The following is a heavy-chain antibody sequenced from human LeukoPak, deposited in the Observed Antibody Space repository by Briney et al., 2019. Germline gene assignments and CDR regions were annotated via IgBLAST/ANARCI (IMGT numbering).Heavy chain of an antibody. CDR1: GDSISSSSYY. V-gene: IGHV4-39*07. CDR2: IYYSGST. Sequence: SETLSLTCTVSGDSISSSSYYWGWIRQPPGKGLEWIGSIYYSGSTYYNPSLKSRVTISVDTSKNQFSLKLSSVTAADTAVYYCARESISSSSWYSSYYYMDVWGKGTTVTVSS. D-gene: IGHD6-13*01. CDR3: ARESISSSSWYSSYYYMDV. J-gene: IGHJ6*03.